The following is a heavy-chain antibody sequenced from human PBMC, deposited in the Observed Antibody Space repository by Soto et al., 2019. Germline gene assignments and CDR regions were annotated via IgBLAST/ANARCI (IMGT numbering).Heavy chain of an antibody. V-gene: IGHV3-33*01. J-gene: IGHJ4*02. CDR1: GFTFSSYG. D-gene: IGHD2-2*01. CDR3: AREVVPAATFGRGIYYFDY. CDR2: IWYDGSNK. Sequence: GGSLRLSCAASGFTFSSYGMHWVRQAPGKGLEWVAVIWYDGSNKYYADSVKGRFTISRDNSKNTLYLQMNSLRAEDTAVYYCAREVVPAATFGRGIYYFDYWGQGTLVTVSS.